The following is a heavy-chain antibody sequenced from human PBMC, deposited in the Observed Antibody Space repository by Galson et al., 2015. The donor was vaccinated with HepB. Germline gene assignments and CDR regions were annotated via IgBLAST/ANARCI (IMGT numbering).Heavy chain of an antibody. CDR3: AIQPDYGDYVNY. V-gene: IGHV4-39*07. J-gene: IGHJ4*02. CDR1: GGSISSSSYY. CDR2: IYYSGST. Sequence: SETLSLTCTVSGGSISSSSYYWGWIRQPPGKGLEWIGSIYYSGSTYYNPSLKSRVTISVDTSENQFSLKLSSVTAADTAVYYCAIQPDYGDYVNYWGQGTLVTVSS. D-gene: IGHD4-17*01.